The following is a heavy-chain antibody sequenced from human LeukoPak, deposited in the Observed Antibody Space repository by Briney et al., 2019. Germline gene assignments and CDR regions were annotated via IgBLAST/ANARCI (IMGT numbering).Heavy chain of an antibody. J-gene: IGHJ5*02. CDR1: GFTFGDCP. CDR3: ARYYGFDP. D-gene: IGHD4-17*01. V-gene: IGHV3-49*03. CDR2: IRTEASRGTA. Sequence: GGSLRLSCTTSGFTFGDCPMSWFRQAPGKGLEWVGFIRTEASRGTAEYAPSVKGRFTISRDDSKSIAYLQMNDLKTEDTAVYYCARYYGFDPWGQGALVTVSS.